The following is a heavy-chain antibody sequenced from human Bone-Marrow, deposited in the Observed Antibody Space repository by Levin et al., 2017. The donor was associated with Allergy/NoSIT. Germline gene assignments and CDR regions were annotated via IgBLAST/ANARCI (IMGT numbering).Heavy chain of an antibody. CDR3: ASDWRNEAFDY. Sequence: GGSLRLSCATSGFNFNNFKMGWVRQAPGKGREWVANIREDGTEKFHVDSVKGRFIISRDNAKKSLYLQMNNLRVEDTAIYFCASDWRNEAFDYWGQGTLVTVSS. CDR1: GFNFNNFK. J-gene: IGHJ4*02. D-gene: IGHD3-3*01. CDR2: IREDGTEK. V-gene: IGHV3-7*01.